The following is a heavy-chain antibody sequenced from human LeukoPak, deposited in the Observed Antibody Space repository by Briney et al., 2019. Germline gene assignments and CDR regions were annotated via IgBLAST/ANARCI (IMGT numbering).Heavy chain of an antibody. J-gene: IGHJ3*02. CDR2: ISSSSSTI. Sequence: GGSLRLSCAASGFTFSSYSMNWVRQAPGKGLEWVSYISSSSSTIYYADSVKGLFTISRDNAKNSLYLQMNSLRAEDTAVYYCAEGPYYDILTGYSSDAFHIWGQGTVVTVSS. CDR1: GFTFSSYS. CDR3: AEGPYYDILTGYSSDAFHI. D-gene: IGHD3-9*01. V-gene: IGHV3-48*01.